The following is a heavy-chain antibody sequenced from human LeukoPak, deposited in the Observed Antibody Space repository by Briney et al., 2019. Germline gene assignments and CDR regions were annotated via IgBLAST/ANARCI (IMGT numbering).Heavy chain of an antibody. CDR3: ARGTAARRDEFYYYSYMDV. CDR2: ISSNGGST. D-gene: IGHD6-6*01. CDR1: GYTFSSYE. Sequence: GGSLRLSCAASGYTFSSYEMNWVRQAPGKGLEYVSVISSNGGSTYYANSVKGRFTISRDNSKNTLFLQMGSLRVEDMAVYYCARGTAARRDEFYYYSYMDVWGKGTTVTVSS. V-gene: IGHV3-64*01. J-gene: IGHJ6*03.